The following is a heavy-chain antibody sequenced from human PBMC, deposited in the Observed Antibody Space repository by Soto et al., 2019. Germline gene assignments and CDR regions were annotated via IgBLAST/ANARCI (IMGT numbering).Heavy chain of an antibody. D-gene: IGHD6-19*01. CDR3: ARDLGSGWYNY. CDR2: IIPIFGTA. CDR1: GGTFTSYP. J-gene: IGHJ4*02. V-gene: IGHV1-69*01. Sequence: QVQLVQSGAEVKNPGSSVKVSCKAPGGTFTSYPISWVQQAPGQGLEWMGGIIPIFGTANYAQKFQGRVTITADESTSTAYMELSSLRSDDTAVYYCARDLGSGWYNYWGQGTLVTVSS.